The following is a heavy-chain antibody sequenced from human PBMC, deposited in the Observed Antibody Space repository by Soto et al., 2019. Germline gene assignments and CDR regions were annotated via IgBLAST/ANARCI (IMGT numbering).Heavy chain of an antibody. V-gene: IGHV1-18*01. Sequence: QVHLVQSGAEVKKPGASVKDSCKASGYTFTSYGITCVRQAPGQGLEWMGWISAHNGNTDYAQKLQGRVIVTRDTSTSTAYMELRSLISDDTAVYYCARRRYGDYWGQGALVTVSS. CDR1: GYTFTSYG. CDR3: ARRRYGDY. CDR2: ISAHNGNT. J-gene: IGHJ4*02. D-gene: IGHD1-1*01.